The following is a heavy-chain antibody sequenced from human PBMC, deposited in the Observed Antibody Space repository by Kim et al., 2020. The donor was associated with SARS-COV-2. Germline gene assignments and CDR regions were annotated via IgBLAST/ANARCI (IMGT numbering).Heavy chain of an antibody. CDR3: ARMGAAASYYFDY. D-gene: IGHD6-13*01. V-gene: IGHV3-23*01. J-gene: IGHJ4*02. CDR2: ISANGVNT. Sequence: GGSLRLSCAASGFTFSSFGMTWVRQAPGKGLEWVSIISANGVNTYYADSVKGRFTISRDNSKNTLYRQMNSLRAEDTAVYYCARMGAAASYYFDYWGQGT. CDR1: GFTFSSFG.